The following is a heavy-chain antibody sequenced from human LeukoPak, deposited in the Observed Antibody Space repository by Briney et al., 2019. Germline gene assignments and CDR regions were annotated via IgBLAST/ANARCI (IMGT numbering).Heavy chain of an antibody. CDR3: ARDHSTSWTNWFDP. CDR2: ISSGGTTI. J-gene: IGHJ5*02. CDR1: GFTFSNYE. D-gene: IGHD2-2*01. Sequence: PGGSLRLSCAASGFTFSNYEMNGVRQAPGKGLEWVSYISSGGTTIYYADSVKGRFTISRDNAKNSLYLQMNSLRAEDTAVYYCARDHSTSWTNWFDPWGQGTLVTVSS. V-gene: IGHV3-48*03.